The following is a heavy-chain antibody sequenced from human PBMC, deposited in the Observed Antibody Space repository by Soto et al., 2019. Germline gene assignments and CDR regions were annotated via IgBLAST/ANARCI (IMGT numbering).Heavy chain of an antibody. CDR1: GFTFSSYA. Sequence: PGGSLRLSCAASGFTFSSYAMSWVRQAPGKGLEWVSVISGSGGSTYYADSVKGRFTISRDNSKNTVYAQMNSLRAEDTAVYYCAKTYYYDSSGHYCDYWGQGTLVTVSS. CDR3: AKTYYYDSSGHYCDY. V-gene: IGHV3-23*01. CDR2: ISGSGGST. D-gene: IGHD3-22*01. J-gene: IGHJ4*02.